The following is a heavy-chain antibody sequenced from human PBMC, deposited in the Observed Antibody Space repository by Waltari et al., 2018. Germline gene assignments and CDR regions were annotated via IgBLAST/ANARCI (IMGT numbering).Heavy chain of an antibody. J-gene: IGHJ4*02. CDR1: GGTFSSYA. V-gene: IGHV1-69*05. CDR2: IIPICGTA. D-gene: IGHD3-10*01. Sequence: QVQLVQSGAEVKKPRSSVKVFCKAAGGTFSSYAISWVSKAPGHGLEWMGGIIPICGTANYAQKFQGRVTITTDESTSTAYMELSSLRSEDTAVYYCARTAFGELFFDYWGQGTLGTVSS. CDR3: ARTAFGELFFDY.